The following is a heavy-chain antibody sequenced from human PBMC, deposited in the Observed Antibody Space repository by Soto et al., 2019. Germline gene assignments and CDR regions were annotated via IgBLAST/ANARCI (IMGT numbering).Heavy chain of an antibody. CDR1: GFTFSSYS. Sequence: GGSLRLSCAASGFTFSSYSMNWVRQAPGKGLEWVSYISSSSSTIYYADSVKGRFTISRDNAKNSLYLQMNSLRAEDTAVYYCASPFGLSSDAFDIWGQGTMVTVSS. CDR2: ISSSSSTI. CDR3: ASPFGLSSDAFDI. V-gene: IGHV3-48*01. D-gene: IGHD3-16*01. J-gene: IGHJ3*02.